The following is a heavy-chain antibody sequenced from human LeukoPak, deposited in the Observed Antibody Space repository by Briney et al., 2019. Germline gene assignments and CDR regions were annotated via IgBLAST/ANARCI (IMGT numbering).Heavy chain of an antibody. CDR1: GFTFSTYW. J-gene: IGHJ4*02. CDR2: INSDGSST. Sequence: GGSLRLSCVASGFTFSTYWMYWVRQVPGKGLVWVSRINSDGSSTAYADSVKGRFTISRDNAKNTLYMKTNSLRAEDTAVYYCVRPGGFSYGYYFDHWGQGALVTVSS. CDR3: VRPGGFSYGYYFDH. V-gene: IGHV3-74*01. D-gene: IGHD5-18*01.